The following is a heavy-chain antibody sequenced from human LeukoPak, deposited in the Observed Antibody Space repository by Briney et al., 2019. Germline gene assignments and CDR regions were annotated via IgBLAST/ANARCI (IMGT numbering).Heavy chain of an antibody. J-gene: IGHJ4*02. V-gene: IGHV1-8*01. D-gene: IGHD5-24*01. CDR1: GYTFTNYD. CDR3: ARGAMATRVLDF. CDR2: LSPNSGNT. Sequence: ASVKVSCKTSGYTFTNYDINWVRQAPGQGLEWMGWLSPNSGNTAHAQKFRGSVTMTMNTSISTAYMDLSSLRSEDTAVYYCARGAMATRVLDFWGQGTQVTVSS.